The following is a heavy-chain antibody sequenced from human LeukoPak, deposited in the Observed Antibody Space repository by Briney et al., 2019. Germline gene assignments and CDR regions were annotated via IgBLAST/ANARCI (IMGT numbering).Heavy chain of an antibody. Sequence: SETLSLTCTVSGDSITSGTYFWGWIRQPPGKGLEWIGSMSRTGSTYYNPSLKSRVTISIDTSNNQFSLRLSSVTAADTAVYYCARVYPEKWEVRSYYMDVWGKGTMVTVSS. CDR2: MSRTGST. J-gene: IGHJ6*03. D-gene: IGHD1-26*01. CDR3: ARVYPEKWEVRSYYMDV. V-gene: IGHV4-39*07. CDR1: GDSITSGTYF.